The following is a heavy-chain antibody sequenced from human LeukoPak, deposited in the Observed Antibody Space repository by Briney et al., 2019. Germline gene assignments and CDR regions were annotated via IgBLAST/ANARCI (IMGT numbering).Heavy chain of an antibody. CDR1: GFTFSSYA. CDR3: AKDPTRVLLWLGELLSAFDI. Sequence: GGSLRLSCAASGFTFSSYAMSWVRQAPGKGLEWVSAISGSGGSTYYADSVKGRFTISRDNSRNTLYLQMNSLRAEDTAVYYCAKDPTRVLLWLGELLSAFDIWGQGTMVTVSS. D-gene: IGHD3-10*01. J-gene: IGHJ3*02. V-gene: IGHV3-23*01. CDR2: ISGSGGST.